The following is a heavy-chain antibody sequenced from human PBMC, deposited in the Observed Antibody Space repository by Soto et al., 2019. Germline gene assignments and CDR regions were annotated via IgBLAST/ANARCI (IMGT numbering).Heavy chain of an antibody. Sequence: QVHLVESGGGVVQPGRSLRLSCAASGFTFNNFGMYWVRQAPGKGLERVAVISYDGSNTFYVDSVKGRFTISRDNSKNTVDLHMNSLRADDTAVYYCAKNIYGEVTAMDDVDYWGQGTRVTVAS. J-gene: IGHJ4*02. D-gene: IGHD2-21*02. CDR1: GFTFNNFG. V-gene: IGHV3-30*18. CDR3: AKNIYGEVTAMDDVDY. CDR2: ISYDGSNT.